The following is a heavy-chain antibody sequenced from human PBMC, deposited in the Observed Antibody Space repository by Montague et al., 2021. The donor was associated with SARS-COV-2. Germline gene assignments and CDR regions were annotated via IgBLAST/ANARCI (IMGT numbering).Heavy chain of an antibody. CDR1: GFSLSTSGMC. CDR2: IDWEXYK. V-gene: IGHV2-70*11. CDR3: AREIAAAGPALDY. D-gene: IGHD6-13*01. Sequence: PALVKPTQTLTLTCTFSGFSLSTSGMCVSWIRQPPGKALEWLARIDWEXYKYYSTSLKTRLTISKDTSKNQVVLTMTNMDPVDTATYYCAREIAAAGPALDYWGQGTLVTVSS. J-gene: IGHJ4*02.